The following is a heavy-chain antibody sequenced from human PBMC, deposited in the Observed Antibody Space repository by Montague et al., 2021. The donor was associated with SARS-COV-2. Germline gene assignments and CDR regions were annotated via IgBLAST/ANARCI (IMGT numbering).Heavy chain of an antibody. V-gene: IGHV4-59*01. J-gene: IGHJ4*02. D-gene: IGHD1-26*01. Sequence: SETLSLTRTVSGGSISSYYWSWIRQPPRKGLEWIGYIYYSWSTNYNPSLKSRVTILVDMSKNQFSLKLSSVTAADTAVYYCARGMGGSYLYYFDYWGQGTLVTVSS. CDR3: ARGMGGSYLYYFDY. CDR2: IYYSWST. CDR1: GGSISSYY.